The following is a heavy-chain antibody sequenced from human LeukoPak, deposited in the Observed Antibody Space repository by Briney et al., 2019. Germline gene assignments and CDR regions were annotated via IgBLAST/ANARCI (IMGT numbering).Heavy chain of an antibody. CDR2: INHSGST. Sequence: PSETLSLTCTVSGVSISSSNSYWGWIRQPPGKGLEWIGEINHSGSTNYNPSLKSRVTISVDMSKNQFSLKLSSVTAADTAVYYCARDGSGTENDYWGQGTLVTVSS. V-gene: IGHV4-39*07. J-gene: IGHJ4*02. CDR3: ARDGSGTENDY. CDR1: GVSISSSNSY. D-gene: IGHD3-10*01.